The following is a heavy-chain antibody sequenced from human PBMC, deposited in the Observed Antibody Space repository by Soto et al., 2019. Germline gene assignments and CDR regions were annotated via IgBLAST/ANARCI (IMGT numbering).Heavy chain of an antibody. Sequence: GGSLRLSCAASGFTFSSYAMHWVRQAPGKGLEWVAVISYDGSNKYYADSVKGRFTISRDNSKNTLYLQMNSLRAEDTAVYYCANRVVPAAITYYYYYGMDVWGQGTTVTVSS. V-gene: IGHV3-30-3*01. CDR3: ANRVVPAAITYYYYYGMDV. CDR2: ISYDGSNK. D-gene: IGHD2-2*01. J-gene: IGHJ6*02. CDR1: GFTFSSYA.